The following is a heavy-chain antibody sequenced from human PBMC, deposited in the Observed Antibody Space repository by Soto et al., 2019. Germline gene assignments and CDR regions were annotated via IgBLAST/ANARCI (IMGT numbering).Heavy chain of an antibody. CDR3: ARDYGDYPPSDY. CDR2: INSDGSST. J-gene: IGHJ4*02. D-gene: IGHD4-17*01. CDR1: GFTFSSYW. V-gene: IGHV3-74*01. Sequence: EVQLVESGGGLVQPGGSLRLSCAASGFTFSSYWMHWVRQAPGKGLVWVSRINSDGSSTFYADSVKGRFTISRDNGKNTLYLQMNSLRAEDTAVYYCARDYGDYPPSDYWGQGTLVTVSS.